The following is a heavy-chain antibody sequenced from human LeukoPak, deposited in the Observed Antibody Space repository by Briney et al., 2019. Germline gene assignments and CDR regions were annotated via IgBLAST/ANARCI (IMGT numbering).Heavy chain of an antibody. CDR3: ARARDYYDSSGYYNNWFDP. CDR1: GFTVSSNY. CDR2: IYSGGST. V-gene: IGHV3-53*01. J-gene: IGHJ5*02. D-gene: IGHD3-22*01. Sequence: PGGSLRLSCAASGFTVSSNYMSWVRQAPGKGLEWVSVIYSGGSTYYADSVKGRFTISRDNSKNTLYLQMNSLRAEDTAVYYCARARDYYDSSGYYNNWFDPWGQGTLVTVSS.